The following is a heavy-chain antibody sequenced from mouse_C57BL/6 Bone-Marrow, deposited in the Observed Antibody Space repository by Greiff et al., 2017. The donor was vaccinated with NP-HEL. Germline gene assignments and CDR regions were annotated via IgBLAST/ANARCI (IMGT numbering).Heavy chain of an antibody. CDR2: IRNKANGYTT. CDR1: GFTFTDYY. Sequence: EVKLVESGGGLVQPGGSLSLSCAASGFTFTDYYMSWVRQPPGKALEWLGFIRNKANGYTTEYSASVKGRFTISRDNSQSILYLQMNALRAEDSATYYCARGDSSGPFADWGQGTLVTVSA. J-gene: IGHJ3*01. V-gene: IGHV7-3*01. D-gene: IGHD3-2*02. CDR3: ARGDSSGPFAD.